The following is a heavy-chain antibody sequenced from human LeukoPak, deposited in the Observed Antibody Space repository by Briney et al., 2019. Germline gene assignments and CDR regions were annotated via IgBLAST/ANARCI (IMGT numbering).Heavy chain of an antibody. D-gene: IGHD3-22*01. V-gene: IGHV4-59*01. CDR2: IYYSGST. CDR1: GGSISSYY. CDR3: ARVLPYYYDSSGNDVAFDI. J-gene: IGHJ3*02. Sequence: PSETLSLTCTVSGGSISSYYWSWIRQPPGKGLEWIGYIYYSGSTNYNPSLKSRVTISVDTSKNQFSLKLSSVTAADTAVYYCARVLPYYYDSSGNDVAFDIWGQGTMVTVSS.